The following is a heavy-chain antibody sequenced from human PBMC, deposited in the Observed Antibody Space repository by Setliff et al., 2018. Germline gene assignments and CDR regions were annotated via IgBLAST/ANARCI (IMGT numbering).Heavy chain of an antibody. V-gene: IGHV4-59*01. Sequence: SETLSLTCTVSGGSLSTYYWSWIRQSPGRGLEYIGYVYYNGAADYSPSLKSRVTLSVDTSKNQFSLKLTSVTAADTAVYYCARGGTFRYFDYWGQGTRSPSPQ. CDR1: GGSLSTYY. CDR2: VYYNGAA. J-gene: IGHJ4*02. CDR3: ARGGTFRYFDY. D-gene: IGHD5-12*01.